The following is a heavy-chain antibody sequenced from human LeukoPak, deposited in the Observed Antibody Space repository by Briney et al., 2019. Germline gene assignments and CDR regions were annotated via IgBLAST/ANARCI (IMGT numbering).Heavy chain of an antibody. CDR3: AKRRHYYGSGDYYRDP. Sequence: GGSLRLSCAASGFTFSSYAMRWVRQAPGKGLEGVSSIRGSGTNTYYADSVKGRFTISRDNSRNLLFLQMSSLRVEDTAVYYCAKRRHYYGSGDYYRDPWGQGTLVTVSS. J-gene: IGHJ5*02. D-gene: IGHD3-10*01. CDR2: IRGSGTNT. V-gene: IGHV3-23*01. CDR1: GFTFSSYA.